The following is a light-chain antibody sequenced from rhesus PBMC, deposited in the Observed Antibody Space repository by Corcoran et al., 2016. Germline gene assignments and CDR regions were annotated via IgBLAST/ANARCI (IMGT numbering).Light chain of an antibody. Sequence: EIVMTQSPATLSLSPGERATLSCRAGQSVSSSLAWYQRSPGQAPRLLIYGASYRATGIPDRFSGSGSGTDFTLTISSLEPEDVAVYYCLQHSDWPHSFGQGTKVEIK. CDR3: LQHSDWPHS. V-gene: IGKV3-24*01. CDR1: QSVSSS. CDR2: GAS. J-gene: IGKJ2*01.